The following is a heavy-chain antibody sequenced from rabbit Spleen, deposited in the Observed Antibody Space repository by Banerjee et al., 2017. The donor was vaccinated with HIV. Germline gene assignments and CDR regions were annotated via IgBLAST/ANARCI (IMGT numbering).Heavy chain of an antibody. J-gene: IGHJ4*01. Sequence: QEQLVESGGGLVKPEGSLTLTCKASGVSFSDEDVMCWVRQAPGKGLEWIACIYAGSSGTTYSATWAKGRFTISKTSSTTVTLQMTSLTGADTATYFCARGGRSISGWDFNLWGPGTLVTVS. CDR3: ARGGRSISGWDFNL. CDR2: IYAGSSGTT. V-gene: IGHV1S45*01. D-gene: IGHD4-1*01. CDR1: GVSFSDEDV.